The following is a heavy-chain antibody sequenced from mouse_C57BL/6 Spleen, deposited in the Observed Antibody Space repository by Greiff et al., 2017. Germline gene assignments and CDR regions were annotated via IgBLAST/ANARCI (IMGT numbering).Heavy chain of an antibody. CDR3: ARGGY. V-gene: IGHV1-42*01. CDR1: GYSFTGYY. J-gene: IGHJ2*01. Sequence: VQLQQSGPELVKPGASVKISCKASGYSFTGYYMNWVKQSPEKSLEWIGEINPSTGGTTYNQKFKAKATLTVDKSSSTAYMQLKSLTSEDSAVYYCARGGYWGQGTTLTVSS. CDR2: INPSTGGT.